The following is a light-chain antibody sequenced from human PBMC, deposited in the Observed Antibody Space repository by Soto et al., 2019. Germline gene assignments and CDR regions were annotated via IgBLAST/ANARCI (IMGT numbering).Light chain of an antibody. CDR3: QQSFSTPPT. Sequence: DIQMTQSPSSLSASVGDRVTITCRASQTLNSYLNWYQQKSPKAPKLLIYAASRLQSGVPSRFNVSGTTTDFTLTIASLQPEDFATYFCQQSFSTPPTFGQGTKL. V-gene: IGKV1-39*01. J-gene: IGKJ2*01. CDR2: AAS. CDR1: QTLNSY.